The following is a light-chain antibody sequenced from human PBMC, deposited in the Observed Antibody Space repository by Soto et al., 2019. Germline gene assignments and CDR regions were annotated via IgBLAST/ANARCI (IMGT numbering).Light chain of an antibody. CDR1: QSVSSSH. Sequence: ETVLTQSPGTLSLSPGERATLSCRASQSVSSSHLTWYQQKPGQAPRLLIYGASSRATGIPDRFSGSGSGTDFTLTNSRLEPEYVALSYCQQFASSPWTFGQGTKVDIK. J-gene: IGKJ1*01. CDR2: GAS. CDR3: QQFASSPWT. V-gene: IGKV3-20*01.